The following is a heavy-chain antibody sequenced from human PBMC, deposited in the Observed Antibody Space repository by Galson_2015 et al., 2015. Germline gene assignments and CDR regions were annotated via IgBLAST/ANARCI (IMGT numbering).Heavy chain of an antibody. CDR2: ISYDGSNK. J-gene: IGHJ6*03. Sequence: SLRLSCAASGFTFSSYGMHWVRQAPGKGLEWVAVISYDGSNKYYADSVKGRFTISRDNSKNTLYLQMNSLRAEDTAVYYCAKESLSYYYYMDVWGKGTTVTVSS. V-gene: IGHV3-30*18. CDR3: AKESLSYYYYMDV. CDR1: GFTFSSYG.